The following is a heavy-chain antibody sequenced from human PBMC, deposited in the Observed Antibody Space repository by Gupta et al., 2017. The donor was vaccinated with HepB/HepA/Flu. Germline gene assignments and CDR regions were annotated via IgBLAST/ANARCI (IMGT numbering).Heavy chain of an antibody. J-gene: IGHJ4*02. Sequence: QVQLQESGPGLVKPSETLSLTCTVSNGSISLYYWTWIRQPPGKGLEWIGYIYYSGSINYNPSLKSRVTMSVDTSKNQFSLKLRSVTTADTAVYYCARAGDGYLIDYWGQGVLVTVSS. CDR3: ARAGDGYLIDY. CDR2: IYYSGSI. V-gene: IGHV4-59*12. CDR1: NGSISLYY. D-gene: IGHD2-2*03.